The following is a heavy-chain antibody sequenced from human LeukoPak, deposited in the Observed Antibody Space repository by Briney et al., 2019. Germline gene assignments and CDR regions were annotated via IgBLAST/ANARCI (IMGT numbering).Heavy chain of an antibody. Sequence: SVKVSCKASGGTFSSYAISWLRQAPGQGLEWMGRIIPIFGTANYAQKFQGRVTITTDESTSTAYTELSSLRSEDTAVYYCATVRNYYYYMDVWGKGTTVTVSS. CDR2: IIPIFGTA. J-gene: IGHJ6*03. D-gene: IGHD4-17*01. V-gene: IGHV1-69*05. CDR1: GGTFSSYA. CDR3: ATVRNYYYYMDV.